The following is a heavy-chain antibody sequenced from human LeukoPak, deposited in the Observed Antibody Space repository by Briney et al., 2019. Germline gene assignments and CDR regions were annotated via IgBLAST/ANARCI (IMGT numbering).Heavy chain of an antibody. D-gene: IGHD6-19*01. V-gene: IGHV3-7*03. CDR1: GFTFSSYG. J-gene: IGHJ4*02. CDR3: VKNDGWFHLAQ. CDR2: IKTDGSET. Sequence: PGRSLRLSCAASGFTFSSYGMHWVRQAPGKGLEWVGHIKTDGSETYYLDSLKGRISISRDNTNNALYLQMNSLRVEDTAIYYCVKNDGWFHLAQWGQGTLVTVSS.